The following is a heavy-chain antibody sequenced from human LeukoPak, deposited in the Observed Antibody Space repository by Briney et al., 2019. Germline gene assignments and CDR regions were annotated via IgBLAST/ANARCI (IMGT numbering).Heavy chain of an antibody. Sequence: PSETLSLICTVSGGSISSSSYYWGWIRQPPGKGLEWIGYIYYSGSTNYNPSLKSRVTISVDTSKNQFSLKLSSVTAADTAVYYCATYALYNWNGDPIRDVFDIWGQGTMVTVSS. CDR3: ATYALYNWNGDPIRDVFDI. CDR1: GGSISSSSYY. J-gene: IGHJ3*02. D-gene: IGHD1-1*01. V-gene: IGHV4-61*05. CDR2: IYYSGST.